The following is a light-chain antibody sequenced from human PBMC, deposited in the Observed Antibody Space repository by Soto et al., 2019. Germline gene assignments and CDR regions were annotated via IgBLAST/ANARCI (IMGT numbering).Light chain of an antibody. J-gene: IGKJ4*01. CDR2: ATS. V-gene: IGKV3-20*01. CDR1: QSVSNS. CDR3: QQYDTSPLT. Sequence: EIVLTQSPATLSLSPGERATLSCRASQSVSNSLAWFQQKPGQAPRLLMYATSSRATGIPDRFSGSGSATDFTLTISRLEPEDFAVYYCQQYDTSPLTFGGGTKVDIK.